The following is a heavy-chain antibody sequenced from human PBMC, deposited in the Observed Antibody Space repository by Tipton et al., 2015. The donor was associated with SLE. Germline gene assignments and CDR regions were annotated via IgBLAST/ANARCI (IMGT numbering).Heavy chain of an antibody. Sequence: TLSLTCTVSGGSISSYYWSWIRQPPGKGLEWIGYIYYSGSTNYNPSLKSRVTISVDASKNQFSLKLNSVTAADTAVYYCARGLINYFDCWGQGTLVTVSS. V-gene: IGHV4-59*01. CDR1: GGSISSYY. CDR3: ARGLINYFDC. D-gene: IGHD3-10*01. CDR2: IYYSGST. J-gene: IGHJ4*02.